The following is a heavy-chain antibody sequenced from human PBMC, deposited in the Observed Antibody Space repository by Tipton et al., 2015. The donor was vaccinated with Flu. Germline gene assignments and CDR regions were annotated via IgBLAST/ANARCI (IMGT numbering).Heavy chain of an antibody. Sequence: QLVQSGGGMVRPGGSLRLSCAASGFTFDDYGMSRVRHSPGKGLEWVAGINWHGNSADYADSVKGRFTISRDNARNSLYLEMKSLRTEDTALYYCARYNRVDTSMDYYYYYAMDVWGQGTTVAVSS. V-gene: IGHV3-20*04. CDR3: ARYNRVDTSMDYYYYYAMDV. CDR1: GFTFDDYG. D-gene: IGHD5-18*01. J-gene: IGHJ6*02. CDR2: INWHGNSA.